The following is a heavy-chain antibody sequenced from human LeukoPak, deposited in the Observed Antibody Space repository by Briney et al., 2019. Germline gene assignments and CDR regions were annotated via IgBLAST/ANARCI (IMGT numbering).Heavy chain of an antibody. V-gene: IGHV3-21*01. J-gene: IGHJ2*01. D-gene: IGHD3-10*01. CDR2: ISSSSSYI. Sequence: GGSLRLSCAASGFTFSSYSMNWVRQAPGKGLEWVSSISSSSSYIYYADSVKGRFTISRDNAKNSLYLQMNSLRAEDTAVYYCAKGGGVSYRYFDLWGRGTLVTVSS. CDR3: AKGGGVSYRYFDL. CDR1: GFTFSSYS.